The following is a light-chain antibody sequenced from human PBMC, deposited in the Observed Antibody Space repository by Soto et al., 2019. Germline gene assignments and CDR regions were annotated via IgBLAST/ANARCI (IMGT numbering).Light chain of an antibody. CDR1: SSDVGGYNY. CDR2: EVS. V-gene: IGLV2-14*01. J-gene: IGLJ1*01. CDR3: SSYRSIGSPV. Sequence: QSALTQPASVSGSPGQSITISCTGTSSDVGGYNYVSWYQQHPGKAPKLMIYEVSNRPSGVSNRFSGSKSGNTASLTISGLQADDEGDYYCSSYRSIGSPVFGTGTKVTVL.